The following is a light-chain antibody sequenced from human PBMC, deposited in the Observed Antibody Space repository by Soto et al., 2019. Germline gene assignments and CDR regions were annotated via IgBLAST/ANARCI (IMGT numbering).Light chain of an antibody. CDR3: QQSNSFPYT. CDR1: QGINSW. J-gene: IGKJ2*01. V-gene: IGKV1D-12*01. CDR2: AAS. Sequence: DIPLTQSPSSVSASVGDRVTITCRASQGINSWLAWYQQKPGKAPTLLIYAASSLQGAVPSRFSGRGSGTAFTLSISSLQPEDFANYYCQQSNSFPYTFGQVTKLEIK.